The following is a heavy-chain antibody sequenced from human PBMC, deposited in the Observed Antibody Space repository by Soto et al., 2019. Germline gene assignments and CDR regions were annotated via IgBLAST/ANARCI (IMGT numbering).Heavy chain of an antibody. J-gene: IGHJ6*02. CDR1: GDSVSSNSAA. CDR2: TYYRSKWYN. D-gene: IGHD3-10*01. Sequence: SQTLSLTCAISGDSVSSNSAAWNWIRQSPSRGLEWLGRTYYRSKWYNDYAVSVKSRITINPDTSKNQFSLQLNSVTPEDTAVYYCARSGRIRASEDYYGSGSYSPSYYYGMDVWGQGTTVTAP. CDR3: ARSGRIRASEDYYGSGSYSPSYYYGMDV. V-gene: IGHV6-1*01.